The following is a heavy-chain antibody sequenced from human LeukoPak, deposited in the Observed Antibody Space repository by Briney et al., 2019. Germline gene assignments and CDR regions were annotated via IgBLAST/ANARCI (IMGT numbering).Heavy chain of an antibody. J-gene: IGHJ4*02. Sequence: GRSLRLSCTASGFTLSSFGMHWVRQAPGKGLEWVAVVSDDGSNTYYADSVKGRFTISRDNSKNTLYLQMNSLRVEDRAVYYCARVETTVTTLDYWGQGTLVTVSS. CDR3: ARVETTVTTLDY. D-gene: IGHD4-17*01. CDR1: GFTLSSFG. V-gene: IGHV3-30*03. CDR2: VSDDGSNT.